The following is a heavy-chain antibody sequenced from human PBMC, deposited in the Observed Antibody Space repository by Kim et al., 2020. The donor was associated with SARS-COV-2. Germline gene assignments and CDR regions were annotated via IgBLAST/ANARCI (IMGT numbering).Heavy chain of an antibody. V-gene: IGHV3-48*03. D-gene: IGHD4-4*01. J-gene: IGHJ4*02. CDR3: ARGTNYSPFDY. Sequence: GGSLRLSCAASGFTFRSYEMNWVRQAPGTGLEWVSYIIGSGTTIYYADSARGRFTISRDNDKNSLYLQMNSLRAEDTAVYYCARGTNYSPFDYWGQGTMVTVSS. CDR1: GFTFRSYE. CDR2: IIGSGTTI.